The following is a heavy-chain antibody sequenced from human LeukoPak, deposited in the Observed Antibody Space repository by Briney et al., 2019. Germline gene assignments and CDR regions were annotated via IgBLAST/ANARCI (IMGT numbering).Heavy chain of an antibody. CDR1: GYTFTSYG. CDR2: ISAYNGNT. J-gene: IGHJ4*02. CDR3: ARDQRSSSGYYPYYFDY. Sequence: ASVKVSCTASGYTFTSYGISWVRQAPGQGLEWMGWISAYNGNTNYAQKLQGRVTMTTDTSTSTAYMELRSLRSDDTAVYYCARDQRSSSGYYPYYFDYWGQGTLVTVSS. D-gene: IGHD3-22*01. V-gene: IGHV1-18*01.